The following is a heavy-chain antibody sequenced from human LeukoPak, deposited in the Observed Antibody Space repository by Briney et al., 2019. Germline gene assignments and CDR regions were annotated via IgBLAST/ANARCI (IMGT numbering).Heavy chain of an antibody. J-gene: IGHJ6*03. CDR3: ARGRYTKYFYYYYMDV. CDR1: GFTFSNYW. CDR2: INSDGINT. D-gene: IGHD3-16*02. V-gene: IGHV3-74*01. Sequence: GGSLRLSCAASGFTFSNYWMHWVRQAPGKGLGWVSRINSDGINTSYADSVKGRFTISRDDSKSALYLQMNSLRAEDTAVYYCARGRYTKYFYYYYMDVWGKGTTVTISS.